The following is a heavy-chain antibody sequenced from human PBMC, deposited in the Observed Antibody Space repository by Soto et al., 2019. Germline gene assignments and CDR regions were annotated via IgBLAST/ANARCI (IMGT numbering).Heavy chain of an antibody. V-gene: IGHV4-61*01. CDR1: GGSVSSGSYY. CDR2: IYYSGST. CDR3: ARDGDSGYDDAFDI. J-gene: IGHJ3*02. D-gene: IGHD5-12*01. Sequence: PSETLSLTCTVSGGSVSSGSYYWSWIRQPPGKGLEWIGYIYYSGSTNYNPSLKSRVTISVDTSKNQFSLKLSSVTASDTAVYYCARDGDSGYDDAFDIWGQGTMVTVSS.